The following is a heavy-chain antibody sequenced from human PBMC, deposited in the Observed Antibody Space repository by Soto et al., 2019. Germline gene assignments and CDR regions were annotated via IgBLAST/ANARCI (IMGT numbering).Heavy chain of an antibody. D-gene: IGHD2-2*01. CDR1: GYNFIKYG. V-gene: IGHV1-18*01. CDR2: ISPYSGYT. J-gene: IGHJ4*02. CDR3: TREAIVVIPAAQPSNFDS. Sequence: QVQLVQSGAEVKKPGASVKVSCKGLGYNFIKYGINWVRQAPGQGLEWMGWISPYSGYTHSAQKFQGRLTLTTDTAATTAYMELRSLRSADTALYYCTREAIVVIPAAQPSNFDSWGQGTLVTVSS.